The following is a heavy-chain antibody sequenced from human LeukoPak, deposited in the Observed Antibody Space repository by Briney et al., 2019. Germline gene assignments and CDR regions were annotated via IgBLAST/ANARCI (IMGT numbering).Heavy chain of an antibody. V-gene: IGHV4-39*02. CDR1: GGSISSSSYY. CDR3: ARELELRGWFDP. Sequence: PSETLSLTCTVSGGSISSSSYYWGWIRQPPGKGLEWIGSIYYSGSTYYNPSLKSRVTISVDTSKNQFSLKLSSVTAADTAVYYCARELELRGWFDPWGQGTLVTVSS. CDR2: IYYSGST. D-gene: IGHD1-7*01. J-gene: IGHJ5*02.